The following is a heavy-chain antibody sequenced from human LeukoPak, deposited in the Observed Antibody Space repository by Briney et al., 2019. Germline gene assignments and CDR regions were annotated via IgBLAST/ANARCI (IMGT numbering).Heavy chain of an antibody. CDR1: GFTFSSYS. D-gene: IGHD3-10*01. CDR3: ARFSGSASYYLFSQEQSDY. Sequence: PGGSLRLSCAGSGFTFSSYSMNWVREAPGEGLEWVSSISSSSSYIYYADSVKGRFTISRDNAKKSLYLQMNSVRAEDTAVYFCARFSGSASYYLFSQEQSDYWGQGALVTVSS. J-gene: IGHJ4*02. V-gene: IGHV3-21*01. CDR2: ISSSSSYI.